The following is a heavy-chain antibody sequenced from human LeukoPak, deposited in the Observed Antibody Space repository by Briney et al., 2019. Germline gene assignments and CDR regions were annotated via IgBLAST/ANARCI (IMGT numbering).Heavy chain of an antibody. Sequence: GGSLRLSCAASGLTFSSYWMHWVRQAPGKGLEWVSGISPSGGITYYTDSVKGRFTISRDNSKNTQSLQMDSLRAEDTAVYYCARGNRVYPNWGQGTLVTVSS. CDR1: GLTFSSYW. CDR3: ARGNRVYPN. J-gene: IGHJ4*02. D-gene: IGHD6-13*01. CDR2: ISPSGGIT. V-gene: IGHV3-23*01.